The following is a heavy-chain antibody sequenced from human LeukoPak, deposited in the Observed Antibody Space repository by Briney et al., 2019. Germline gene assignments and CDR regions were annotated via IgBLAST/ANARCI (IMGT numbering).Heavy chain of an antibody. J-gene: IGHJ4*02. D-gene: IGHD3-3*01. Sequence: ASVKVSCKASGYTFTSYYMHWVRQAPGQGLEWMGIINPSGGSTSYAQKFQGRVTMTRDTSISTAYMELSRLRSDDTAVYYCAASDFWSGYLFDYWGQGTLVTVSS. CDR3: AASDFWSGYLFDY. CDR1: GYTFTSYY. CDR2: INPSGGST. V-gene: IGHV1-46*01.